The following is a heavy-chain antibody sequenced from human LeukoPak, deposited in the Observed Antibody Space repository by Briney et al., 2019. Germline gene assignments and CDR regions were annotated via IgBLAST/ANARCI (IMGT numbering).Heavy chain of an antibody. CDR2: ISSSGSTI. CDR1: GFTFSDYY. CDR3: ARDTYYDFWSGYRRGSNFDY. Sequence: GGSLRLSCAASGFTFSDYYMSWIRQAPGKGLEWVSYISSSGSTIYYADSVKGRFTISRDNAKNSLNLQMNSLRAEDTAVYYCARDTYYDFWSGYRRGSNFDYWGQGTLVTVSS. D-gene: IGHD3-3*01. V-gene: IGHV3-11*01. J-gene: IGHJ4*02.